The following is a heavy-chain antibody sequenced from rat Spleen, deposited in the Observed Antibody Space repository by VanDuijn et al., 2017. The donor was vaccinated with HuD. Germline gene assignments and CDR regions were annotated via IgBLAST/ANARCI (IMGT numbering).Heavy chain of an antibody. Sequence: EVQLVESDGGLVQPGRSLKLSCAASGFTFSDYYMAWVRQAPTKGLEWVATIIYDGSRTYYRDSVKGRFTISRDNAKSTLYLQMDSLRSEDTASYYCVRHGYTRYYFDYWGQGVMVTVSS. V-gene: IGHV5-29*01. CDR1: GFTFSDYY. CDR3: VRHGYTRYYFDY. CDR2: IIYDGSRT. D-gene: IGHD1-9*01. J-gene: IGHJ2*01.